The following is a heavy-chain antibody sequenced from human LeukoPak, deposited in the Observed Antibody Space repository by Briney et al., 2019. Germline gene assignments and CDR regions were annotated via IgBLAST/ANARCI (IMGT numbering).Heavy chain of an antibody. CDR3: AGPIFGVVIGQFFDY. CDR1: GFTFSSYA. D-gene: IGHD3-3*01. Sequence: GGSLRLSCAASGFTFSSYAMNWVRQTPGKGLEWVSYISSSSRNMYYTDSVKGRFTISRDNAKNSLHLQMNSLRAEDTAVYYCAGPIFGVVIGQFFDYWGQGALVTVSS. CDR2: ISSSSRNM. J-gene: IGHJ4*02. V-gene: IGHV3-48*01.